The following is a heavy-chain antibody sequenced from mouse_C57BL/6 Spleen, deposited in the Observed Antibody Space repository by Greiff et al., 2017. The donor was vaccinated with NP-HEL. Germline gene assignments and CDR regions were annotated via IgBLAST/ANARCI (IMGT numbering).Heavy chain of an antibody. Sequence: EVQLQQSGPELVKPGASVKIPCKASGYTFTDYNMDWVKQSHGKSLEWIGDINPNNGGTIYNQKFKGKATLTVDKSSSTAYMELRSLTSEDTAVYYCARADRAYWYFDVWGTGTTVTVSS. D-gene: IGHD3-2*01. V-gene: IGHV1-18*01. CDR1: GYTFTDYN. J-gene: IGHJ1*03. CDR3: ARADRAYWYFDV. CDR2: INPNNGGT.